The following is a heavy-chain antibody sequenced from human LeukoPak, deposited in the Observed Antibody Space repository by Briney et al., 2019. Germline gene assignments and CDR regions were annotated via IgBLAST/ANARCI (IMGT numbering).Heavy chain of an antibody. Sequence: ASVKDSCKASGYTFTGYYMHWVRQAPGQGLEWMGWINVNNGDTRYAQKLQGRVTMTTDTSTSTAYMELRSLRSDDTAVYYCARDQVTMVRGFSYYYGMDVWGQGTTVTVSS. V-gene: IGHV1-18*04. J-gene: IGHJ6*02. CDR3: ARDQVTMVRGFSYYYGMDV. CDR2: INVNNGDT. CDR1: GYTFTGYY. D-gene: IGHD3-10*01.